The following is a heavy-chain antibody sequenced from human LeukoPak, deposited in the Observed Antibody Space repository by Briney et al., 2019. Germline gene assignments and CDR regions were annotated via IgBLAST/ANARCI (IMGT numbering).Heavy chain of an antibody. CDR2: ISYDGSNK. J-gene: IGHJ4*02. V-gene: IGHV3-30-3*01. CDR1: GVTFSSYA. D-gene: IGHD5-18*01. Sequence: PGGALRLFCAACGVTFSSYAMHWGRQAPGKGREGGALISYDGSNKYYADSVKDRFTISRDNSKNTLYLQMNSLRAEDAAVYYCARDTYSYGYEGYFDYWGQRTLVTVPS. CDR3: ARDTYSYGYEGYFDY.